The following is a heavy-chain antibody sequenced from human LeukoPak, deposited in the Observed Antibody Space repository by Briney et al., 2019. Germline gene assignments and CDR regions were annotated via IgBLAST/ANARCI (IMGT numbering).Heavy chain of an antibody. CDR1: GGTFSSYA. CDR3: ARYVAARLDGYYYYGMDV. J-gene: IGHJ6*02. Sequence: ASVKVSCKASGGTFSSYAISWVRQAPGQGLEWMGGIIPIFGTANYAQKFQGRVTITADKPTSTAYMELRSLRSDDTAVYYCARYVAARLDGYYYYGMDVWGQGTTVTVSS. CDR2: IIPIFGTA. V-gene: IGHV1-69*06. D-gene: IGHD6-6*01.